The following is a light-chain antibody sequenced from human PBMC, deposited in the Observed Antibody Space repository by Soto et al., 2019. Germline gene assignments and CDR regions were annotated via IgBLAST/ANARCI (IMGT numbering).Light chain of an antibody. CDR3: QQYNSYSWT. CDR2: DVS. V-gene: IGKV1-5*01. CDR1: QSISRR. J-gene: IGKJ1*01. Sequence: DIQMTHSPSTLSASVGDRVIITCRASQSISRRLAWYQQKPGKAPRLLIYDVSTLESGVPSRFSGSGSGTEFTLTISGLQPADFATYYCQQYNSYSWTFGQGTKVDIK.